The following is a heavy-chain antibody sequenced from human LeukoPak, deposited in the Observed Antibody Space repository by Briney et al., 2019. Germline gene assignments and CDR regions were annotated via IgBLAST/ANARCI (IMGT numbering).Heavy chain of an antibody. Sequence: GGSLRLSCTTSGFIFSRYWMSWVSQAPGKGLEWVANIRPDGSEKQYVDSMKGRFTISRDNAQNSVYLHMNSLTAEDTAVYYCARFSRSAQSYWGQGTLVTVSS. V-gene: IGHV3-7*01. D-gene: IGHD2-15*01. CDR2: IRPDGSEK. CDR3: ARFSRSAQSY. CDR1: GFIFSRYW. J-gene: IGHJ4*02.